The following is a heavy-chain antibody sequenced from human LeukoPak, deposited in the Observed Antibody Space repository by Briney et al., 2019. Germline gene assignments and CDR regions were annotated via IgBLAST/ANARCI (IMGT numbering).Heavy chain of an antibody. V-gene: IGHV7-4-1*02. CDR3: AKADGSYYYYYMDV. D-gene: IGHD5-24*01. Sequence: GASVKVSCKASGYTFTGYYMHWVRQAPGQGLEWMGWIHPSTGNPTYAQGFTGRFVFSLDTSVSTTYLQISSLKAEDTAVYYCAKADGSYYYYYMDVWGKGTTVTISS. CDR1: GYTFTGYY. J-gene: IGHJ6*03. CDR2: IHPSTGNP.